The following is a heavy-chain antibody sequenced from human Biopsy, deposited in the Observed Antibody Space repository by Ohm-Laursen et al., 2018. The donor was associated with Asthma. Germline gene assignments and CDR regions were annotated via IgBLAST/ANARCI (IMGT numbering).Heavy chain of an antibody. D-gene: IGHD3-10*01. CDR1: GDTFNSAG. Sequence: GASVKVSCKTSGDTFNSAGITWARQAPGQGLEWMGWISVYNGNTKVAQKLQDRVTMITDTSTSTAYMELRSLRSDDTAVYFCARAVDYSHYYGIDVWGQGTTVTVS. V-gene: IGHV1-18*01. J-gene: IGHJ6*02. CDR3: ARAVDYSHYYGIDV. CDR2: ISVYNGNT.